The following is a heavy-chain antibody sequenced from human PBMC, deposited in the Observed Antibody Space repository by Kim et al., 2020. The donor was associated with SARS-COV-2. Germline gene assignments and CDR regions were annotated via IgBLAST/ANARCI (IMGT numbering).Heavy chain of an antibody. J-gene: IGHJ2*01. CDR3: ARGKYYYDGSGNPRFWYFDL. V-gene: IGHV4-59*01. D-gene: IGHD3-22*01. CDR2: VFDSGST. Sequence: SETLSLTCTVSGGSISYYYWSWIRQPPGKGLEWIGYVFDSGSTNYNPSLKSRVTISLDTSKKQFSPKLTSVTAADTAVYYCARGKYYYDGSGNPRFWYFDLWGRGTLVTVSS. CDR1: GGSISYYY.